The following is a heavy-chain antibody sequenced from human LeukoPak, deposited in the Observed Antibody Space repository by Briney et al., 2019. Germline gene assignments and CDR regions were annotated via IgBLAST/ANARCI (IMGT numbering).Heavy chain of an antibody. CDR3: ARSPINMLVVVPYFDN. V-gene: IGHV1-69*13. D-gene: IGHD3-22*01. Sequence: SVKVSCKASGDSFRSQGFSWARQAPGQGLEWMGGIIPVFGAVKHAQKFQGRVTITADESTSTAYMELRSLTSEDTAVFYCARSPINMLVVVPYFDNWGQGTPVTVSS. J-gene: IGHJ4*02. CDR2: IIPVFGAV. CDR1: GDSFRSQG.